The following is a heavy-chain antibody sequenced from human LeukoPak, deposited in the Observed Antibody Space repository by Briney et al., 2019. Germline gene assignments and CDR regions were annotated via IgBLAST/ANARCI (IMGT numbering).Heavy chain of an antibody. J-gene: IGHJ5*02. CDR1: GFNFDYYA. CDR2: ITWNSDST. CDR3: AKGLYYDILTGNWFDP. V-gene: IGHV3-9*01. D-gene: IGHD3-9*01. Sequence: GGSLRLSCAASGFNFDYYAMHWVRLVPGKGPEWVAGITWNSDSTGYGDSVKGRFHISRDNAQNFLYLEMSSLRAEDTAVYHYAKGLYYDILTGNWFDPWGQGTLVTVSS.